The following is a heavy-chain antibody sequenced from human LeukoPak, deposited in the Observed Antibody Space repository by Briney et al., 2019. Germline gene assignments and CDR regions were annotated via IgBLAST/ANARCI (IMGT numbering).Heavy chain of an antibody. CDR2: IYYSGST. V-gene: IGHV4-59*01. Sequence: SETLSLTCTVSGGSISSYSWSWIRQPPGKGLEWIGYIYYSGSTNYNPSLKNRVTISVDTSKNQFSLRLSSVTAADTAVYYSARWTYYYDSSGYSYWDFDHWGQGTLVTVSS. CDR1: GGSISSYS. D-gene: IGHD3-22*01. J-gene: IGHJ4*02. CDR3: ARWTYYYDSSGYSYWDFDH.